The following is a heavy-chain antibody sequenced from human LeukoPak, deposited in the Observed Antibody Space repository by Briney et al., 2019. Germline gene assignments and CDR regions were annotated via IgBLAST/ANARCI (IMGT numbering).Heavy chain of an antibody. Sequence: SETLSLTCTVSGGSISSYYWSWIRQPAGKGLEWIGRIYTSGSTYYNPSLKSRVTISVDTSKNQFSLKLSSVTAADTAVYYCARVQYGSGSYYHQNWGQGTLVTVSS. CDR2: IYTSGST. J-gene: IGHJ4*02. CDR1: GGSISSYY. CDR3: ARVQYGSGSYYHQN. V-gene: IGHV4-4*07. D-gene: IGHD3-10*01.